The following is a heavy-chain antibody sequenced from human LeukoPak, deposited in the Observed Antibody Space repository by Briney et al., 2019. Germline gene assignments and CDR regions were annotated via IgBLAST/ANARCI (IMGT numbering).Heavy chain of an antibody. CDR1: GGSIRSSSYY. V-gene: IGHV4-39*07. J-gene: IGHJ6*03. D-gene: IGHD5-18*01. Sequence: SETLSLTCTVSGGSIRSSSYYWGWIRQPPGKGLGWIGSIYYSGSTYYNPSLKSRVTMSVDTSKNQFSLKLSSVTAADTAVYYCAREIQLWLRSGYYYYYMDVWGKGTTVTVSS. CDR2: IYYSGST. CDR3: AREIQLWLRSGYYYYYMDV.